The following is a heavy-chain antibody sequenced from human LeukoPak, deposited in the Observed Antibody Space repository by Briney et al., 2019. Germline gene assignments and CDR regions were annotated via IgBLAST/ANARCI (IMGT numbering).Heavy chain of an antibody. CDR1: GYTFTGYY. CDR3: ARDISRWNSYGY. D-gene: IGHD5-18*01. CDR2: INPNSGGT. Sequence: ASLKVSCKASGYTFTGYYMHWVRQAPGQGLEWMGWINPNSGGTNYAQKFQGRVTMTRETSISTAYTDLSRLRSHATAVYYCARDISRWNSYGYWGQGTLVTVSS. V-gene: IGHV1-2*02. J-gene: IGHJ4*02.